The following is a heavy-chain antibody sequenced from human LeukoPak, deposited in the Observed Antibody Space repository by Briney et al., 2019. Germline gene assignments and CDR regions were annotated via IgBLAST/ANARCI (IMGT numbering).Heavy chain of an antibody. V-gene: IGHV3-66*04. J-gene: IGHJ4*02. CDR2: IYSGGST. CDR3: ARRYSINWAHDY. Sequence: GGSLRLSCAASGFSFDDYDMNWVRQAPGKGLEWVSVIYSGGSTYYADSVKGRFTISRDNSKNTLYLQMNSLGAADTAVYYCARRYSINWAHDYWGQGTLVTVSS. CDR1: GFSFDDYD. D-gene: IGHD6-13*01.